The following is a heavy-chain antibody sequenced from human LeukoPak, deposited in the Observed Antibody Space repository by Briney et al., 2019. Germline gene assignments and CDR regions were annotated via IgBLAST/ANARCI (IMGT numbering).Heavy chain of an antibody. CDR3: ARQKCTSTSCLTKNAFDI. CDR2: IYTSGST. Sequence: SKTLSLTCTVSGSISGYYWSWIRQPPGKGLEWIGYIYTSGSTNYNPSLESRVTISVDTSKNQFSLDLSSVTAADTAVYYCARQKCTSTSCLTKNAFDIWGQGTMVTVSS. D-gene: IGHD2-2*01. CDR1: GSISGYY. J-gene: IGHJ3*02. V-gene: IGHV4-4*09.